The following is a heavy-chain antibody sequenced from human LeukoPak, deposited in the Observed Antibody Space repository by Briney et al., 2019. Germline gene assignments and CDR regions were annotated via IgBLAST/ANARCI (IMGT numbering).Heavy chain of an antibody. CDR2: IRYDGSYK. CDR3: AKYSGSLWFGELSMPDY. CDR1: GFTFSSYG. D-gene: IGHD3-10*01. Sequence: GGSLRLSCAASGFTFSSYGMHWVRQAPGKGLEWVAFIRYDGSYKFYADSVKGRFTISRDISKNTLYLQMNSLRAEDTAVYYCAKYSGSLWFGELSMPDYWGQGTLVTVSS. J-gene: IGHJ4*02. V-gene: IGHV3-30*02.